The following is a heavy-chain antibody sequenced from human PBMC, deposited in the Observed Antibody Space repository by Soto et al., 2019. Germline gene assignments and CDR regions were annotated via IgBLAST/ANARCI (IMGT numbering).Heavy chain of an antibody. D-gene: IGHD1-20*01. CDR3: AKTIAHNWNDTEPAIDY. V-gene: IGHV3-30*18. CDR1: GFTFSSYG. J-gene: IGHJ4*02. CDR2: ISYDGSNK. Sequence: GGSLRLSCAASGFTFSSYGMHWVRQAPGKGLEWVAVISYDGSNKYYADSVKGRFTISRDNSKNTLYLQMNSLRAEDTAVYYCAKTIAHNWNDTEPAIDYWGQGTLVTVSS.